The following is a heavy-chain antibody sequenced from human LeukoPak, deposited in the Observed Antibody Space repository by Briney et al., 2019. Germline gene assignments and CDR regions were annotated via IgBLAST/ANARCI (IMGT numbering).Heavy chain of an antibody. CDR2: IYPGDSDT. Sequence: GESLKISCKGSGYSFTSYWIGWVRQMPGKGLEWMGIIYPGDSDTRYSPSLQGQVTMSADKSISTAYLQWSSLKASDTAMYYCARHRRGCSGYVDYWGQGTLVTVSS. CDR1: GYSFTSYW. J-gene: IGHJ4*02. CDR3: ARHRRGCSGYVDY. V-gene: IGHV5-51*01. D-gene: IGHD5-12*01.